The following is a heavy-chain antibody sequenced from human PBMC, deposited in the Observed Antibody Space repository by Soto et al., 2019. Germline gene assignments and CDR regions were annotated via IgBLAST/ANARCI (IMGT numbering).Heavy chain of an antibody. Sequence: GASVKVSCKASGYTFTSYDINWVRQATGQGLEWMGWMNPNSGNTGYAQKFQGRVTMTRNTSISTAYMELSSLRSEDTAVYYCARGPRITIFGVVTISAWFDPWGQGTLVTVSS. D-gene: IGHD3-3*01. CDR1: GYTFTSYD. V-gene: IGHV1-8*01. CDR3: ARGPRITIFGVVTISAWFDP. J-gene: IGHJ5*02. CDR2: MNPNSGNT.